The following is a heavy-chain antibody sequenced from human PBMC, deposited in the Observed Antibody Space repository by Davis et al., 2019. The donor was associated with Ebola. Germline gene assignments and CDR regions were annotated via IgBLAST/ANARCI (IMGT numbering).Heavy chain of an antibody. CDR3: ARGMGRIAAAGTDY. CDR1: GFTFSSYG. D-gene: IGHD6-13*01. V-gene: IGHV3-64*01. CDR2: ISSNGGST. Sequence: GESLKISCAASGFTFSSYGMHWVRQAPGKGLEYVSAISSNGGSTYYANSVKGRFTISRDNSKNTLYLQMGSLRAEDMAFYYCARGMGRIAAAGTDYWGQGTLVTVSS. J-gene: IGHJ4*02.